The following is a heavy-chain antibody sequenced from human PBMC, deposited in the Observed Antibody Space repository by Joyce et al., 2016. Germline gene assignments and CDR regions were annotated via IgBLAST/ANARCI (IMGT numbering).Heavy chain of an antibody. CDR3: ARVGSSWSFGY. CDR2: IFYTGST. Sequence: QVQLQESGPGLVKPSETLSLTCTVSGDSIGTYYWNWFRQPTGKGLEWIGYIFYTGSTNYTPSLKSRVTMSVDMSKNQFSLNLNSVTAADTAVYYCARVGSSWSFGYWGQGTLVTVSS. D-gene: IGHD6-13*01. J-gene: IGHJ4*02. V-gene: IGHV4-59*01. CDR1: GDSIGTYY.